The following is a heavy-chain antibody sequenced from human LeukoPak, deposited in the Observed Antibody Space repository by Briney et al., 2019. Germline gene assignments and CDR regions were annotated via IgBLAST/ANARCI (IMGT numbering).Heavy chain of an antibody. V-gene: IGHV3-48*03. CDR2: ISSSGSTI. CDR1: GFTFNLYE. D-gene: IGHD2-21*01. J-gene: IGHJ4*02. CDR3: ANQHMDYFDY. Sequence: GGSLRLSCAASGFTFNLYEMNWVRQAQGKGLEWISYISSSGSTIYYADSVKGRFTISRDNAKNSRFLQMNSLRAEDTAVYYCANQHMDYFDYWGQGTLVTVSS.